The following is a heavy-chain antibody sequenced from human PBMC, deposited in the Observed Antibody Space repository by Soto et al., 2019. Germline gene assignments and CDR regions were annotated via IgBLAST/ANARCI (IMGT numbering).Heavy chain of an antibody. V-gene: IGHV4-39*07. J-gene: IGHJ5*02. D-gene: IGHD3-22*01. CDR2: IYYSGST. Sequence: SETLSLTCTVSGGSISSSSYYWGWIRQPPEKGLEWIGSIYYSGSTYYNPSLKSRVTISVDTSKNQFSLKLSSVTAADTAVYYCASIYDSSGYYYGNNWFDPWGQGTLVTVSS. CDR1: GGSISSSSYY. CDR3: ASIYDSSGYYYGNNWFDP.